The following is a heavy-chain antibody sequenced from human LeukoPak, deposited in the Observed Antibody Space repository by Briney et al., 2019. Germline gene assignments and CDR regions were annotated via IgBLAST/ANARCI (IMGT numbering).Heavy chain of an antibody. Sequence: SETLSLTCTVSGGSISSGGYYWSWIRQHPGKGLEWIGYIYYSGSTYYNPSLKSRVTISVDTSKNQFSLKLSSVTAADTAVYYCARVVSWEWGHRANRLFDYWGQGTLVTVSS. CDR3: ARVVSWEWGHRANRLFDY. CDR2: IYYSGST. V-gene: IGHV4-31*03. CDR1: GGSISSGGYY. J-gene: IGHJ4*02. D-gene: IGHD3-3*01.